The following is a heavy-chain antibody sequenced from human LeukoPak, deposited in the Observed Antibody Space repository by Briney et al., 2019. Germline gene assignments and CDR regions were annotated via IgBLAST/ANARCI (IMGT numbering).Heavy chain of an antibody. D-gene: IGHD3-22*01. CDR3: ATPLDYFDMSDSHQGGD. CDR2: INPSGGSI. J-gene: IGHJ4*02. V-gene: IGHV1-46*01. CDR1: GYAFTSYY. Sequence: GASVKVSCKASGYAFTSYYMHWVRQAPGQGLEWMGIINPSGGSISYAQKFQGRVTMTRDTSTSTVYMELSSLRSEDTAVYYCATPLDYFDMSDSHQGGDWGQGTLVTVSS.